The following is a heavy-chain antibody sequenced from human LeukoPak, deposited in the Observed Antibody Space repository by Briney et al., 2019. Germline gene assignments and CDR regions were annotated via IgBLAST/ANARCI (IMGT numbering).Heavy chain of an antibody. V-gene: IGHV3-30*02. CDR2: IRYDGSNK. Sequence: PGGSLRLSCAASGFTFSSYGMHWVRQAPGKGLEWVAFIRYDGSNKYYADSVKGRFTISRDNSKNTLYLQMNSLRAEDTAVYYCAKAQPGIRLWLQWVGYWGQGTLVTVSS. CDR1: GFTFSSYG. CDR3: AKAQPGIRLWLQWVGY. D-gene: IGHD5-18*01. J-gene: IGHJ4*02.